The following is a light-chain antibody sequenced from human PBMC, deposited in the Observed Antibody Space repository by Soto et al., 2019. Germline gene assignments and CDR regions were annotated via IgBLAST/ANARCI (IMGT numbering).Light chain of an antibody. J-gene: IGLJ1*01. CDR2: DVS. CDR3: CSYAGRYTYV. Sequence: QSVLTQPRSVSGSPGQSVTISCTGTSSDVGGYNYVSWYQQHPGKAPKLMIYDVSKRPSGVPDRFSGSKSGNTASLPISGLQAEDEAAYYCCSYAGRYTYVFGTGTKLTVL. V-gene: IGLV2-11*01. CDR1: SSDVGGYNY.